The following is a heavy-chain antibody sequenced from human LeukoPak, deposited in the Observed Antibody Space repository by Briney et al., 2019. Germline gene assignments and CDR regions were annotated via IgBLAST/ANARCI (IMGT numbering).Heavy chain of an antibody. CDR1: GGSFSGYY. V-gene: IGHV4-34*01. CDR2: INHSGST. D-gene: IGHD6-19*01. J-gene: IGHJ4*02. CDR3: ARALVFGETSGWYRGEIKFDY. Sequence: SETLSLTCAVYGGSFSGYYWSWIRQPPGKGLEWIGEINHSGSTNYNPSLKSRVTISVDTSKNQFSLKLSSVTAADTAVYYCARALVFGETSGWYRGEIKFDYWGQGTLVTVSS.